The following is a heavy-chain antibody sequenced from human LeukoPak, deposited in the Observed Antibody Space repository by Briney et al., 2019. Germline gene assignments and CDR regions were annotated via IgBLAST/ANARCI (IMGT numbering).Heavy chain of an antibody. D-gene: IGHD1-26*01. V-gene: IGHV3-48*03. J-gene: IGHJ4*02. Sequence: PGGSLRLSCAASGFTFSSYEMNWVRQAPGKGLEWVSYISSSGSTTYYADSVKGRFTISRDNSKNTLYLQMNSLRAEDTAIYFCANTEGVGRTWLTDHWGQGTLVTASS. CDR3: ANTEGVGRTWLTDH. CDR2: ISSSGSTT. CDR1: GFTFSSYE.